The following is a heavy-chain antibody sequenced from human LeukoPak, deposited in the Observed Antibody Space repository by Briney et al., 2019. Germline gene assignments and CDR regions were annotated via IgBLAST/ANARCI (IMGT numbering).Heavy chain of an antibody. J-gene: IGHJ5*02. D-gene: IGHD1-14*01. V-gene: IGHV1-2*02. CDR2: INPNSGGT. CDR1: GGTFSSYA. Sequence: ASVKVSCKASGGTFSSYAISWVRQAPGQGLERMGWINPNSGGTNYAQKFQGRVTMTRDTSISTAYMELSRLRSDDTAVYYCATGPNHLGALDPWGQGTLVTVSS. CDR3: ATGPNHLGALDP.